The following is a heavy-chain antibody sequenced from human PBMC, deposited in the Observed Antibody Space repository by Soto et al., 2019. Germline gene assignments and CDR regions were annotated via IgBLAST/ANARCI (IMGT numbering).Heavy chain of an antibody. CDR2: ISTSGSTI. CDR3: AYGGSCDY. CDR1: GFSFNTYE. J-gene: IGHJ4*02. D-gene: IGHD1-26*01. Sequence: EVQLVESGGGLVQPGGSLRLSCAASGFSFNTYEMNWVRQAPGKGLEWVSYISTSGSTIYYADSVKGRFTISRDNGKNSLYLQMKSRRAEDTAVYYCAYGGSCDYWGQGTQVTVSS. V-gene: IGHV3-48*03.